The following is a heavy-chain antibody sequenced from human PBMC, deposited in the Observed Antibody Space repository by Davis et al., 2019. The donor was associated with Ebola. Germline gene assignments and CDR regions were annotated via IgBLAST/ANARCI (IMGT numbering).Heavy chain of an antibody. Sequence: PSETLSLTCTVSGGSISSGGFYWNWIRQHPGKGLEWIGYIYYSGSTSYNPSLKSRVTISLDTSKKHFSLKLSSVTAADTAVYYCARDRCSGGNCYLDYWGQGTLVTVSS. V-gene: IGHV4-31*03. CDR3: ARDRCSGGNCYLDY. D-gene: IGHD2-15*01. CDR1: GGSISSGGFY. J-gene: IGHJ4*02. CDR2: IYYSGST.